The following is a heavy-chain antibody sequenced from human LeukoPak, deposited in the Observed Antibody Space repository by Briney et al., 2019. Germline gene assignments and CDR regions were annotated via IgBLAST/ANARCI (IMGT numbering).Heavy chain of an antibody. CDR3: AKGDNIVVVVAATVFDY. J-gene: IGHJ4*02. D-gene: IGHD2-15*01. CDR1: GFTFSSYG. CDR2: ISYDGSNK. Sequence: GGSLRLSCAASGFTFSSYGMHWVRQAPGKGLEWVAVISYDGSNKYYADSVKGRFTISRDNSKNTLYLQMNSLRAEDTAVYYCAKGDNIVVVVAATVFDYWGQGTLVTVSS. V-gene: IGHV3-30*18.